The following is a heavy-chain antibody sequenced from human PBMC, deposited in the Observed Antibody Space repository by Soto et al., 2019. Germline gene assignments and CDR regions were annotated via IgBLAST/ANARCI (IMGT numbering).Heavy chain of an antibody. CDR2: IWYDGSNK. D-gene: IGHD3-16*02. J-gene: IGHJ4*02. V-gene: IGHV3-33*01. Sequence: GGSLRLSCAASGFTFSSYGMHWVRQAPGKGLEWVAVIWYDGSNKYYADSVKGRFTISRDNFKNTLYLQMNSLRAEDTAVYYCARDLHLGELSLFDYWGQGTLVTVSS. CDR3: ARDLHLGELSLFDY. CDR1: GFTFSSYG.